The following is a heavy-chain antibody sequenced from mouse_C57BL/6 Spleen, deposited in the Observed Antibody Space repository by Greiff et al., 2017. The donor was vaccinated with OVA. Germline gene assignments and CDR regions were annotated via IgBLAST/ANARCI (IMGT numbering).Heavy chain of an antibody. J-gene: IGHJ2*01. CDR1: GYTFTSYW. Sequence: QVQLKQPGAELVRPGTSVKLSCKASGYTFTSYWMHWVKQRPGQGLEWIGVIDPSDSYTNYNQKFKGKATLTVDTSSSTAYMQLSSLTSEDSAVYYCAREGLRRVDYWGQGTTLTVSS. D-gene: IGHD2-2*01. V-gene: IGHV1-59*01. CDR2: IDPSDSYT. CDR3: AREGLRRVDY.